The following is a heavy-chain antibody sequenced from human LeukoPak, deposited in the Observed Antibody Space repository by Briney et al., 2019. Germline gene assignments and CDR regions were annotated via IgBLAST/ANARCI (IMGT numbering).Heavy chain of an antibody. V-gene: IGHV1-2*02. CDR1: GYTFTGYY. CDR3: ARPVLSGAAAADFDY. CDR2: INPNGGGT. J-gene: IGHJ4*02. Sequence: GASVKVSCKASGYTFTGYYMHWVRQAPGQGLEWMGWINPNGGGTNYAQKFQGRVTMTRDTSISTAYMELSRLRSDDTPVYYCARPVLSGAAAADFDYWGQGTLVTVSS. D-gene: IGHD6-13*01.